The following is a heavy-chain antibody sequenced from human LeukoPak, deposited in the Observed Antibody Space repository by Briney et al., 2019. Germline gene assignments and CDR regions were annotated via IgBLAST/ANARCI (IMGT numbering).Heavy chain of an antibody. D-gene: IGHD3-22*01. V-gene: IGHV3-66*02. CDR2: IYSGGST. J-gene: IGHJ4*02. CDR1: GFTFSSYW. CDR3: AKDGVANSYYYDSSGRYVDY. Sequence: GGSLRLSCAASGFTFSSYWMSWVRQAPGKGLEWVSVIYSGGSTYYADSVKGRFTISRDNSKNTLYLQMNSLRAEDTAVYYCAKDGVANSYYYDSSGRYVDYWGQGTLVTVSS.